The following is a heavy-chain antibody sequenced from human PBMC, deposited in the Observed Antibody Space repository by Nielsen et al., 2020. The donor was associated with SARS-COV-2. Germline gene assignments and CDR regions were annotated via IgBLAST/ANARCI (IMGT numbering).Heavy chain of an antibody. J-gene: IGHJ4*02. V-gene: IGHV5-10-1*01. CDR3: ARLRGYSSHFDY. Sequence: VRQMPGKGLEWTGRIDPSDSYTNYSPSFQGHVTISADKSISTAYLQWSSLKASDTAMYYCARLRGYSSHFDYWGQGTLVTVSS. D-gene: IGHD6-13*01. CDR2: IDPSDSYT.